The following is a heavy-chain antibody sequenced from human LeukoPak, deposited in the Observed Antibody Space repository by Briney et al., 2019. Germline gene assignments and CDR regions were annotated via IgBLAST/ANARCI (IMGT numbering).Heavy chain of an antibody. CDR2: INHSGST. CDR1: GGSISSYY. J-gene: IGHJ3*02. Sequence: SETLSLTCTVSGGSISSYYWSWIRQPPGKGLEWIGEINHSGSTNYNPSLKSRVTISVDTSKNQFSLKLSSVTAADTAVYYCARRGVGATRSAFDIWGQGTMVTVSS. CDR3: ARRGVGATRSAFDI. D-gene: IGHD1-26*01. V-gene: IGHV4-34*01.